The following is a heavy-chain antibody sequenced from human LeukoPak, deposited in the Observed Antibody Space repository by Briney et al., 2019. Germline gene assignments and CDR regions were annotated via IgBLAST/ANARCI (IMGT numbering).Heavy chain of an antibody. CDR2: MSGSSGRT. D-gene: IGHD3-3*01. CDR3: AKDRTRQAY. V-gene: IGHV3-23*01. CDR1: GFPFSTYA. Sequence: QPGGSLRLSCAASGFPFSTYAMTWVRQAPGKGLEWASTMSGSSGRTYYADSVKGRFTISRDNAKNTMDLQMNSLRAEDTAVYYCAKDRTRQAYWGQGTLVTVSS. J-gene: IGHJ4*02.